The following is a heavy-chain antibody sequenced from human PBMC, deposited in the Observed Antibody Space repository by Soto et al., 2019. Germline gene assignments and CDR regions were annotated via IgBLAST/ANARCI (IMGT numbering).Heavy chain of an antibody. D-gene: IGHD2-21*02. J-gene: IGHJ4*02. CDR2: INPSGGDT. Sequence: ASVKVSCKASGYTFTSHYIHWVRQAPGQGLEWMGIINPSGGDTTYAQQFQGRVTMTRDTSTRLVYRELSSLRSEDTAVYYCARGGCGGDCSFDYWGQGTLVTVSS. CDR1: GYTFTSHY. CDR3: ARGGCGGDCSFDY. V-gene: IGHV1-46*01.